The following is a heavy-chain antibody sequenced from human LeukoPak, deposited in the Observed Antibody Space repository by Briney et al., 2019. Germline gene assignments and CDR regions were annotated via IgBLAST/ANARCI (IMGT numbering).Heavy chain of an antibody. CDR1: GFTFSSYA. CDR3: ARSPGEVVNPEYAFDI. CDR2: ISSNGGST. V-gene: IGHV3-64*01. Sequence: PGGSLRLSCAASGFTFSSYAMHWVRQAPGKRLEYGAAISSNGGSTYYANSVKGRFTISRDNSKNTLYLQMGSLRAEDMAVYYCARSPGEVVNPEYAFDIWGQGTMVTVSS. J-gene: IGHJ3*02. D-gene: IGHD3-10*01.